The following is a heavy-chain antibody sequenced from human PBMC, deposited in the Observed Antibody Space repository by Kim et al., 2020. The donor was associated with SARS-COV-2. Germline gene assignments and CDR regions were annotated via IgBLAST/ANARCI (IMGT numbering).Heavy chain of an antibody. Sequence: GGSLRLSCETSGFIFSSYAMSWVRQAPGKGLEWVSDISGGGGITKYADSVKGQFTISRDNSKSTLYLQMNSLRVDDTAVYYCAKEGAAAVFDAFDIWGPGTMVTVSS. CDR3: AKEGAAAVFDAFDI. D-gene: IGHD6-13*01. CDR1: GFIFSSYA. CDR2: ISGGGGIT. J-gene: IGHJ3*02. V-gene: IGHV3-23*01.